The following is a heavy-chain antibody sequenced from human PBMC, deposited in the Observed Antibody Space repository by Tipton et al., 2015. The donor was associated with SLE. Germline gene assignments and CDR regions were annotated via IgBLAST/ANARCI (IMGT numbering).Heavy chain of an antibody. J-gene: IGHJ6*03. Sequence: TLSLTCAVYGGSFRGYYWSWIRQPPGKGLELIGEINHGGSTNYNPSLKSRVTKSVDTSKNQFSLKLSTVTAADTAVYYCARGLGSYSSGWRYYYYYMDVWGKGTTVTVSS. CDR1: GGSFRGYY. V-gene: IGHV4-34*01. D-gene: IGHD6-19*01. CDR2: INHGGST. CDR3: ARGLGSYSSGWRYYYYYMDV.